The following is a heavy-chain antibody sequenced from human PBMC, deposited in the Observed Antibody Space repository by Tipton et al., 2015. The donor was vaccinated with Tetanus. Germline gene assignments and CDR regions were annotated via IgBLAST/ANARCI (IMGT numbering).Heavy chain of an antibody. CDR3: ARDLVEQQLVRSGYGDH. J-gene: IGHJ5*02. D-gene: IGHD6-13*01. CDR2: ISAYNGNT. V-gene: IGHV1-18*04. CDR1: GYTFTSYG. Sequence: QMQLVQSGAEVKKPGASVKVSCKASGYTFTSYGISWVRQAPGQGLEWMGWISAYNGNTNYAQKLQGRVTMTTDTSTSTAYMELRSLRSDDTAVYYRARDLVEQQLVRSGYGDHWGQGALVTVSS.